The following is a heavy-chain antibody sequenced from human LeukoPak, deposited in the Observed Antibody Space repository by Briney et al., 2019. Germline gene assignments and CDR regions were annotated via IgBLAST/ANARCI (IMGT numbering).Heavy chain of an antibody. D-gene: IGHD3-9*01. J-gene: IGHJ4*02. V-gene: IGHV4-59*01. Sequence: SETLSLTCTVSGGSISSYFWSWIRQPPGKGQEYVGYIYYSGSTYYNPSLKSRVTISVDTSKNQFSLKLSSVTAADTAVYYCALSFNYDILTGYQWFDYWGQGTLVTVSS. CDR1: GGSISSYF. CDR2: IYYSGST. CDR3: ALSFNYDILTGYQWFDY.